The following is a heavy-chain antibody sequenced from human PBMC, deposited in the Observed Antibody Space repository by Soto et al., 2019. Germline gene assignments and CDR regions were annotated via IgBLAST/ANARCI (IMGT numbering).Heavy chain of an antibody. CDR3: ARLSSYGNYAH. J-gene: IGHJ4*02. V-gene: IGHV4-59*01. CDR2: VYSGGGT. Sequence: PSETLSLTCTVSGGSLRGYSWSWIRQSPGKGLEWIGYVYSGGGTNYSPSFMGRVTISVDTTDNQFSLKLNSVTAADTAVYYCARLSSYGNYAHWGQGTLVTVSS. D-gene: IGHD4-17*01. CDR1: GGSLRGYS.